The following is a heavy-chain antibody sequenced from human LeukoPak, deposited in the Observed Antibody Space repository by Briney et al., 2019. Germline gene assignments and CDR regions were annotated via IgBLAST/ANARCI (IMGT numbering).Heavy chain of an antibody. CDR2: IYHSGST. J-gene: IGHJ4*02. V-gene: IGHV4-38-2*02. D-gene: IGHD4-17*01. CDR1: GYSISSGYY. Sequence: PSETLSLTCTVSGYSISSGYYWGWIRQPPGKGLEWIGSIYHSGSTYYNPSLKSRVTISVDTSKNQFSLKLSSVTAADTAVYYCARDRGTDGDHVGYWGQGTLVTVSS. CDR3: ARDRGTDGDHVGY.